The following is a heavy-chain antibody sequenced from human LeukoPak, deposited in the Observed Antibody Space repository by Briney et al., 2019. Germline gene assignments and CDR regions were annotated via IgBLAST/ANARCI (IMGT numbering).Heavy chain of an antibody. J-gene: IGHJ6*03. Sequence: GGSLRLSCAASGSTLSSYSMNWVRQSPGKGLEWVSSISTSSSCIYYADSVKGRFTISRDNAKNSLYLQMNSLRAEDTAVYYCARTPGIAAGRGYYYYMDVWGKGTTVTVSS. CDR2: ISTSSSCI. V-gene: IGHV3-21*01. CDR1: GSTLSSYS. CDR3: ARTPGIAAGRGYYYYMDV. D-gene: IGHD6-6*01.